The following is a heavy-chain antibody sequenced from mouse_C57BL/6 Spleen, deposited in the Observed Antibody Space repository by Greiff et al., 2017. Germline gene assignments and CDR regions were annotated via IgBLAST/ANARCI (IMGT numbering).Heavy chain of an antibody. CDR2: ISSGGSYT. Sequence: EVKVVESGGDLVKPGGSLKLSCAASGFTFSSYGMSWVRQTPDKRLEWVATISSGGSYTYYPDSVKGRFTISRDNAKNTLYLQMSSLKSEDTAMYYCARHENYGNYEGAMDYWGQGTSVTVSS. V-gene: IGHV5-6*01. CDR1: GFTFSSYG. J-gene: IGHJ4*01. D-gene: IGHD2-1*01. CDR3: ARHENYGNYEGAMDY.